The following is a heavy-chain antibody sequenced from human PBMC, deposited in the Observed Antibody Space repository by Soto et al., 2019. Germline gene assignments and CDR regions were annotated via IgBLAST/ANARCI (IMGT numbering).Heavy chain of an antibody. CDR1: GGSVSSGSYY. J-gene: IGHJ5*02. Sequence: QVQLQESGPGLVKPSETLSLTCTVSGGSVSSGSYYWSWIRQPPGKGLEWIGYIYYSGSTNYNPSLKSRVTISVDTSKNQFSLKLSSVTAADTAVYYCARDNIVVVVAGPFLRWFDPWGQGTLVTVSS. D-gene: IGHD2-15*01. CDR3: ARDNIVVVVAGPFLRWFDP. CDR2: IYYSGST. V-gene: IGHV4-61*01.